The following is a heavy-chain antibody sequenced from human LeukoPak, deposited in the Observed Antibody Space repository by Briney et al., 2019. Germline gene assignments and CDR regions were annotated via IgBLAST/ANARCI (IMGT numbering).Heavy chain of an antibody. CDR1: GYTFTGYY. Sequence: ASVKVSCEASGYTFTGYYMHWVRQAPGQGLEWMGWINPNSGGTNYAQKFQGRVTMTRDTSISTAYMELSRLRSDDTAVYYCARNYDFWSGRGLDYWGQGTLVTVSS. CDR2: INPNSGGT. CDR3: ARNYDFWSGRGLDY. J-gene: IGHJ4*02. D-gene: IGHD3-3*01. V-gene: IGHV1-2*02.